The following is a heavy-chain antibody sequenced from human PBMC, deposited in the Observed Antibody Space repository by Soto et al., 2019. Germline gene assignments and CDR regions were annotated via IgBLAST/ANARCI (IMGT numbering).Heavy chain of an antibody. D-gene: IGHD2-8*01. V-gene: IGHV1-69*09. CDR3: ALMKMARLVH. J-gene: IGHJ4*02. CDR2: ITPALHLT. Sequence: QVQLQQSGAEVQRPGSSVKVSCKASGVSFNSYGFAWVRQAPGQGLEWLGKITPALHLTNYAQSLQGRVPITADTSTSTLYLELTRLTSKDTAVYDWALMKMARLVHCGQGTLVTVSS. CDR1: GVSFNSYG.